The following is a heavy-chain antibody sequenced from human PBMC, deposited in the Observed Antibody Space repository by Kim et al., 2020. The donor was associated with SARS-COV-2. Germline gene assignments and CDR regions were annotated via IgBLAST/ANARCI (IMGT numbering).Heavy chain of an antibody. Sequence: GGSLRLSCAASGFTFSSYWMSWVRQAPGKGLEWVANIKQDGSEKYYVDSVKGRFTISRDNAKNSLYLQMNSLRAEDTAVYYCARDRLDYGNVWGSYRYISRWNGMDVWGQGTTVTVSS. D-gene: IGHD3-16*02. V-gene: IGHV3-7*01. CDR3: ARDRLDYGNVWGSYRYISRWNGMDV. CDR2: IKQDGSEK. CDR1: GFTFSSYW. J-gene: IGHJ6*02.